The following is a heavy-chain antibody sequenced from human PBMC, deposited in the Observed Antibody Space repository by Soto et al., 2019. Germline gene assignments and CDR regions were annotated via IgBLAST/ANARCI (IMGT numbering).Heavy chain of an antibody. D-gene: IGHD6-19*01. CDR1: GGSISSGGYS. CDR2: IYHSGST. Sequence: QLQLQESGSGLVKPSQTLSLTCAVSGGSISSGGYSWSWIRQPPGKGLEWIGYIYHSGSTYYNPTLKSRVTIPVARSKNQFSLKLSSVTAADTAVYYCARAGGLGAVAADYWGQGTLVTVSS. J-gene: IGHJ4*02. CDR3: ARAGGLGAVAADY. V-gene: IGHV4-30-2*01.